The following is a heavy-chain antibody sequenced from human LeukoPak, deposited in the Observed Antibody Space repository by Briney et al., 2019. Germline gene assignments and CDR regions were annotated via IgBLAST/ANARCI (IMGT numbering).Heavy chain of an antibody. J-gene: IGHJ4*02. D-gene: IGHD3-10*01. V-gene: IGHV4-39*07. CDR3: IRENPQQGSEDY. CDR1: GASISSGSYY. Sequence: TLSLTCTVSGASISSGSYYWGWIRQPPGKGLEWIGTIYYSGSTYYNPSLKSRLTISVDTSRNQFSLRLSSVTAADTAVYYCIRENPQQGSEDYWGQGTLVTVSS. CDR2: IYYSGST.